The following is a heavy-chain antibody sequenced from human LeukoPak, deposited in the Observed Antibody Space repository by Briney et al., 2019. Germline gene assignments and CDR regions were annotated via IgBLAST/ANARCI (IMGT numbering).Heavy chain of an antibody. Sequence: PSETLSLTCAVYGGSFSGYYWSWIRQPPGKGLEWIGEINHSGGTNYNPSLKSRVTISVDTSKNQFSLKLSSVTAADTAVYYCARQNYYDSSGYYRNPRYFQHWGQGTLVTVSS. CDR2: INHSGGT. J-gene: IGHJ1*01. CDR3: ARQNYYDSSGYYRNPRYFQH. CDR1: GGSFSGYY. D-gene: IGHD3-22*01. V-gene: IGHV4-34*01.